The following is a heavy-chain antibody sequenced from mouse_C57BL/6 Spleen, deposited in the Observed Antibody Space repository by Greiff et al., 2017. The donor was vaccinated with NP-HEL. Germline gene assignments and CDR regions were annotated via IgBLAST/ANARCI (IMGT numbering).Heavy chain of an antibody. CDR1: GYTFTSYW. CDR3: ARCPYDGYYGFAY. J-gene: IGHJ3*01. D-gene: IGHD2-3*01. V-gene: IGHV1-7*01. CDR2: INPSSGYT. Sequence: QVQLQQSGAELAKPGASVKLSCKASGYTFTSYWMHWVKQRPGQGLEWIGYINPSSGYTKYNQKFKDKATLTADKSSSTAYMQLSNLTYEDSAVYYCARCPYDGYYGFAYWGQGTLVTVSA.